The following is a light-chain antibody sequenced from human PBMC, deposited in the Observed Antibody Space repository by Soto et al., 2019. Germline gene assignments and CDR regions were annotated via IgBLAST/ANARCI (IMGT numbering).Light chain of an antibody. CDR3: QQYGSSPWP. J-gene: IGKJ1*01. CDR1: QSLSSIY. V-gene: IGKV3-20*01. Sequence: EIVLTQSPGTLSLSPGERATLSCRASQSLSSIYLAWYQQKPGQAPRLLIYGASSRATGIPDRFSGSGSGTDFTLTITRLEPEDFAVYYCQQYGSSPWPFGQGTKVDIK. CDR2: GAS.